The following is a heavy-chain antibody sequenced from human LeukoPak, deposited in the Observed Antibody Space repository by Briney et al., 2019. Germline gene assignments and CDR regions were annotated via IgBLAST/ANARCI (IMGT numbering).Heavy chain of an antibody. J-gene: IGHJ4*02. CDR2: ISAYNGNT. Sequence: ASVKVSCKASGYTFTSYGISWGRQAPGQGLEWMGWISAYNGNTNYAQKLQGRVTMTTDTSTSTAYMELRSLRSDDTAVYYCARNVDIVATSDFDYWGQGTLVTVSS. D-gene: IGHD5-12*01. CDR3: ARNVDIVATSDFDY. V-gene: IGHV1-18*04. CDR1: GYTFTSYG.